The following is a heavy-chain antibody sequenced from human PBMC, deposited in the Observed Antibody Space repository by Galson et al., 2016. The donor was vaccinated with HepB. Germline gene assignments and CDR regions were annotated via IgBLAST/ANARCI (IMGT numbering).Heavy chain of an antibody. J-gene: IGHJ6*02. CDR3: ARPLHENLGELSFLWDFYHNGMDV. D-gene: IGHD3-16*02. Sequence: SLRLSCAASGFTFSRHSMSWVRQAPGKGLEWVSGTGVDGGPTFYAESVKGRFIISKDMSKNTLSLQMNSLRADDTAVYYCARPLHENLGELSFLWDFYHNGMDVWGQGTTVTVS. V-gene: IGHV3-23*01. CDR1: GFTFSRHS. CDR2: TGVDGGPT.